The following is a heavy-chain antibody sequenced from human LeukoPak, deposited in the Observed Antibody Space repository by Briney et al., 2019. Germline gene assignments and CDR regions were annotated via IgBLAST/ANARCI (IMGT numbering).Heavy chain of an antibody. CDR3: AREFGGSGYDCCGFDY. J-gene: IGHJ4*02. CDR2: INAGNGNT. V-gene: IGHV1-3*01. D-gene: IGHD5-12*01. CDR1: GYTFTSYA. Sequence: GASVKVSCKASGYTFTSYAMHWVRQAPGQRLEWMGWINAGNGNTKYSQKFQGRVTITRDTSASTAYMELSSLRSEDTAVYYCAREFGGSGYDCCGFDYWGQGTLVTVSS.